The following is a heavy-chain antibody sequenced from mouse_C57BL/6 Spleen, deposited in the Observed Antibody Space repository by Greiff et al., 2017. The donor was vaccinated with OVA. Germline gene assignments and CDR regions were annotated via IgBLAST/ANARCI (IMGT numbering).Heavy chain of an antibody. CDR2: ISSGSSTI. V-gene: IGHV5-17*01. CDR1: GFTFSDYG. D-gene: IGHD2-1*01. CDR3: AVYYGNFLDY. J-gene: IGHJ2*01. Sequence: EVKLVESGGGLVKPGGSLKLSCAASGFTFSDYGMHWVRQAPEKGLEWVAYISSGSSTIYYADTVKGRFTISRDNAKNTLFLQMTSLRSEDTAMYYCAVYYGNFLDYWGKGTTLTVSS.